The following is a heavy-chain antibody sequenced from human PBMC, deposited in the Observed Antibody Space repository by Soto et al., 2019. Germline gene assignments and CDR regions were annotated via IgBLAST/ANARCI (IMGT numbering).Heavy chain of an antibody. D-gene: IGHD1-1*01. V-gene: IGHV1-18*01. CDR1: GYTFSTYG. Sequence: QVQLVQSGAEVKKPGASVKVSCKASGYTFSTYGFSWVRQAPGQGLEWMGWIGADNGDTNYAQNFQGRVTMTTDTSTTTSYMELRSLTSDATAVYFGGRDWKGAEGFDPWGQGTLVTVSS. J-gene: IGHJ5*02. CDR3: GRDWKGAEGFDP. CDR2: IGADNGDT.